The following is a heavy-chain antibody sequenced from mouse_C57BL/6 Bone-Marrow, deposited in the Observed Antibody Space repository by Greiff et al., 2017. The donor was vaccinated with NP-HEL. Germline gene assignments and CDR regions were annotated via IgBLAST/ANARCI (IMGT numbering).Heavy chain of an antibody. CDR3: ARSDGYYGGFAY. Sequence: QVHVKQSGAELVKPGASVKISCKASGYAFSSYWMNWVKQRPGKGLEWIGQIYPGDGDTNYNGKFKGKATLTADKSSSTAYMQLSSLTSEDSAVYFCARSDGYYGGFAYWGQGTLVTVSA. V-gene: IGHV1-80*01. CDR1: GYAFSSYW. CDR2: IYPGDGDT. D-gene: IGHD2-3*01. J-gene: IGHJ3*01.